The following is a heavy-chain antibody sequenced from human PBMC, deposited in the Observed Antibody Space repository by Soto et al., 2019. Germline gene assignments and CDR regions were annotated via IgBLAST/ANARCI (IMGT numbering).Heavy chain of an antibody. CDR2: ISSSSSYT. D-gene: IGHD3-22*01. CDR3: ARGYYDSSGYSHYYYYGMDV. Sequence: GGSLRLSCAASGFTFSSYSMNWVRQAPGKGLEWVSSISSSSSYTYYADSVKGRFTISRDNAKNSLYLQMNSLRAEDTAVYYCARGYYDSSGYSHYYYYGMDVWGQGTTVTVSS. V-gene: IGHV3-21*01. J-gene: IGHJ6*02. CDR1: GFTFSSYS.